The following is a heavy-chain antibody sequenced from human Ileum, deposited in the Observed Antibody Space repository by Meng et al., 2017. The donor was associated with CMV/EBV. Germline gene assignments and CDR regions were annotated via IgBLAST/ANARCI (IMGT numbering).Heavy chain of an antibody. V-gene: IGHV3-48*04. Sequence: GGSLRLSCATSGFTFSSSYMYWVRQAPGKGLEWVSYISSSSSTIYYADSVKGRFTISRDNAKNSLYLQMNSLRAEDTAVYYCAREYKAPKRFLEWSDAFDIWGQGTMVTVSS. J-gene: IGHJ3*02. CDR2: ISSSSSTI. CDR1: GFTFSSSY. CDR3: AREYKAPKRFLEWSDAFDI. D-gene: IGHD3-3*01.